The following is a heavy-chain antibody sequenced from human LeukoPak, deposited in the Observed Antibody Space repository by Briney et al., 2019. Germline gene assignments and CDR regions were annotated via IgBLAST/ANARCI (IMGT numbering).Heavy chain of an antibody. CDR1: GYTFTSYG. D-gene: IGHD6-13*01. Sequence: ASVKVSYKASGYTFTSYGISWVRQAPGQGLEWMGWISAYNGNTNYAQKFQGRVTMTRDTSTSTVYMELSSLRSEDTAVYYCARGLLAAGEDYWGQGTLVTVSS. J-gene: IGHJ4*02. V-gene: IGHV1-18*01. CDR2: ISAYNGNT. CDR3: ARGLLAAGEDY.